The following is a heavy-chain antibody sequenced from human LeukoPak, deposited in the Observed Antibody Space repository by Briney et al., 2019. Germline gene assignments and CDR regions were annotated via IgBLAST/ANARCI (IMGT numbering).Heavy chain of an antibody. CDR2: IIPIFGTA. Sequence: SVKVSCKASGGIFSSYAISWVRQAPGQGLEWMGGIIPIFGTANYAQKFQGRVTITADESTSTAYMELSSLRSEDTAVYYCARGPPDAYWYFDLWGRGTLVTVSS. J-gene: IGHJ2*01. CDR3: ARGPPDAYWYFDL. D-gene: IGHD1-14*01. CDR1: GGIFSSYA. V-gene: IGHV1-69*13.